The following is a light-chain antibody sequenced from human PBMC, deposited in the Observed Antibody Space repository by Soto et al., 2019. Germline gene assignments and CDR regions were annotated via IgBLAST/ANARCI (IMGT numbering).Light chain of an antibody. CDR2: GAS. CDR3: QQYNNWPYT. V-gene: IGKV3-15*01. CDR1: QSVSSN. Sequence: EIMMTQSPVTLSVSPGERATLSCTASQSVSSNLAWYQQKPGQAPRLLIYGASTRATGIPARFSGSGSGPEFTLTISSLQSEDFAVYYCQQYNNWPYTFGQGTKLEIK. J-gene: IGKJ2*01.